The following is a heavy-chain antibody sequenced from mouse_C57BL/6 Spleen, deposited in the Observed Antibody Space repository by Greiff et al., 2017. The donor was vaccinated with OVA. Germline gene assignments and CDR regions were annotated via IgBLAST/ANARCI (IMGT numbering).Heavy chain of an antibody. CDR1: GYTFTDYY. CDR3: ANYGSSLFDY. J-gene: IGHJ2*01. Sequence: EVQLQQSGPELVKPGASVKISCKASGYTFTDYYMNWVKQSHGKSLEWIGDINPNNGGTSYNQKFKGKATLTVDKSSSTAYMELRSLTSEDSAVYYCANYGSSLFDYWGQGTTLTVSS. D-gene: IGHD1-1*01. V-gene: IGHV1-26*01. CDR2: INPNNGGT.